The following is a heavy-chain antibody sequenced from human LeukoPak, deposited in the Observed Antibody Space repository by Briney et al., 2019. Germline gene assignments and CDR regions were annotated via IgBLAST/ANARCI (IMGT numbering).Heavy chain of an antibody. D-gene: IGHD3-9*01. CDR2: IWYDGSNK. Sequence: GRSLRLSCAASEFTFSSYGMHWVRQAPGKGLEWVAVIWYDGSNKYYADSVKGRFTISRDNSKNTLYLQMNSLRAEDTAVYYCAGRLGPHYDILTGYWGAFDYWGQGTLVTVSS. CDR3: AGRLGPHYDILTGYWGAFDY. CDR1: EFTFSSYG. V-gene: IGHV3-33*01. J-gene: IGHJ4*02.